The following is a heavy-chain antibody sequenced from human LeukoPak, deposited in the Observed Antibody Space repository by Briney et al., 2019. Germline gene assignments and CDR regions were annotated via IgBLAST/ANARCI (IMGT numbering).Heavy chain of an antibody. Sequence: GGSLRLSCAASGFTFGDYGMSWVRQAPGKGLEWVSGINWNGGRTGYADSVKGRFTISRDNAKNSLYLQMNILRAEDTALYYCARDLASSDVWGKGTTVTVSS. CDR1: GFTFGDYG. J-gene: IGHJ6*04. V-gene: IGHV3-20*04. CDR3: ARDLASSDV. D-gene: IGHD3-16*01. CDR2: INWNGGRT.